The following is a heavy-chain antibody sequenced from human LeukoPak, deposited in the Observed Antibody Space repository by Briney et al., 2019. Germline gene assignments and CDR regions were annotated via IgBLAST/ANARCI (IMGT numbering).Heavy chain of an antibody. CDR1: GGSISSSSYY. D-gene: IGHD2-2*01. CDR2: IYYSGNT. V-gene: IGHV4-39*06. J-gene: IGHJ4*02. CDR3: ARVQGSEAAAIYYFDY. Sequence: PSETLSLTCTVSGGSISSSSYYWGWIRQPPGKGLEWIGSIYYSGNTYYNPSLQSRLTISVDTSKNQFPLQLSSVTAADTAVYYCARVQGSEAAAIYYFDYWGQGTLVTVSS.